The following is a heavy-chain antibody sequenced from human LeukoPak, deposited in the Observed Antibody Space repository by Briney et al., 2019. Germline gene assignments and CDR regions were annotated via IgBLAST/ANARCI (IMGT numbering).Heavy chain of an antibody. D-gene: IGHD3-16*02. CDR3: ARVGGRYSPLGY. J-gene: IGHJ4*02. CDR1: GFTFSSNW. V-gene: IGHV3-7*01. Sequence: GGSLRLSCAASGFTFSSNWMSWVRQPPGKGLEWVANIKQDGSEKYYVDSVKGRFTISRDNDKNSLFLQMTSLRAEDTAVYYCARVGGRYSPLGYWGQGTLVTLSS. CDR2: IKQDGSEK.